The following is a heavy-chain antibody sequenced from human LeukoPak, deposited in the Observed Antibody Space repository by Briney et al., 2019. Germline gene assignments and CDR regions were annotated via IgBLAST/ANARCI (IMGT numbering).Heavy chain of an antibody. V-gene: IGHV1-18*01. CDR2: ISAYNGNT. CDR3: ARNEYDYVWGSYRYLSLDY. D-gene: IGHD3-16*02. Sequence: ASVKVSCKASGYTFTSYGISWVRQAPGQGLEWMGWISAYNGNTNYAQKLQGRVTMTTDTSTSTAYMELRSLRPDDTAVYYCARNEYDYVWGSYRYLSLDYWGQGTLVTVSS. CDR1: GYTFTSYG. J-gene: IGHJ4*02.